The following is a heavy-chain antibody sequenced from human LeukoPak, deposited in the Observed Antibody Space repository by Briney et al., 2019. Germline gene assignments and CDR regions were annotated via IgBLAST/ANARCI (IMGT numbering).Heavy chain of an antibody. V-gene: IGHV3-30-3*01. D-gene: IGHD6-6*01. J-gene: IGHJ4*02. CDR1: GFTFSSYA. Sequence: QPGGSLRLSCAASGFTFSSYAMHWVRQAPGKGLEWVAVISYDGSNKYYADSVKGRFTISRDNAKNSLYLQMNSLRAEDTAVYYCASTIATRYFDYWGQGTLVTVSS. CDR2: ISYDGSNK. CDR3: ASTIATRYFDY.